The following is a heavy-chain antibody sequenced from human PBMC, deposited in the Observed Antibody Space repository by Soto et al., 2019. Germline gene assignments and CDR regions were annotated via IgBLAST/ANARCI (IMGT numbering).Heavy chain of an antibody. CDR2: IIPIFGTA. CDR3: ARWGPLDLAARLLEYYYYGMDV. Sequence: GASVKVSCKASGGTFSSYAISWVRQAPGQGLEWMGGIIPIFGTANYAQKFQGRVTITADESTSTAYMELSSLRSEDTAVYYCARWGPLDLAARLLEYYYYGMDVWGQGTTVTVSS. J-gene: IGHJ6*02. D-gene: IGHD6-6*01. CDR1: GGTFSSYA. V-gene: IGHV1-69*13.